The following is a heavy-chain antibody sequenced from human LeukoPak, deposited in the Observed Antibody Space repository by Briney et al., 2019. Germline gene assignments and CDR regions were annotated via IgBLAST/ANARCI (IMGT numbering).Heavy chain of an antibody. CDR2: INPNSVNT. Sequence: GASVKVSCKASGYTFTSYGISWVRQAPGQGLEWMGWINPNSVNTGYAQRFQGRVTITRNTSISTAYMELSSLRSEDTAVYYCAREGLDYWGQGTLVTVSS. CDR1: GYTFTSYG. J-gene: IGHJ4*02. CDR3: AREGLDY. V-gene: IGHV1-8*03.